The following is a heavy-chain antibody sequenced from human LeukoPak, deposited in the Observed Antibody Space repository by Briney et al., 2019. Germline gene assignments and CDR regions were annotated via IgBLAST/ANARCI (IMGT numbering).Heavy chain of an antibody. CDR3: AILGYCSGGSCYHAIYFDY. Sequence: GGSLRLSCAASGFTSSSYSMNWVRQAPGKGLEWVSSISSSSSYIYYADSVKGRFTISRDRSKNTVYLQMNSLRAEDTAVYYCAILGYCSGGSCYHAIYFDYWGQGTLVTVSS. CDR1: GFTSSSYS. V-gene: IGHV3-21*04. CDR2: ISSSSSYI. D-gene: IGHD2-15*01. J-gene: IGHJ4*02.